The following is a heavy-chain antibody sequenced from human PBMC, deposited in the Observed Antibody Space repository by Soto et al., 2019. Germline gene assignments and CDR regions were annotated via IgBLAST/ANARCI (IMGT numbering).Heavy chain of an antibody. D-gene: IGHD2-15*01. CDR1: GFTFSSYG. CDR2: ISYDGSNK. J-gene: IGHJ4*02. V-gene: IGHV3-30*18. Sequence: QVQLVESGGGVVQPGRSLRLSCAASGFTFSSYGMHWVRQAPGKGLEWVALISYDGSNKYYADSVKGRFTISRHNSKNTLYLEVNSLRAEDTAVYYCAKDPCSGGSCTQFGPRNWGQGTLVTVSS. CDR3: AKDPCSGGSCTQFGPRN.